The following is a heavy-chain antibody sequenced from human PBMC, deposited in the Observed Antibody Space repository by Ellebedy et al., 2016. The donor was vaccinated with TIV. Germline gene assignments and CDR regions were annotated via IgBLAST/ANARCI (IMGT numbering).Heavy chain of an antibody. V-gene: IGHV4-39*07. J-gene: IGHJ4*02. D-gene: IGHD6-19*01. CDR2: IYYSGRT. CDR1: GGSISGSGYY. Sequence: SETLSLXCTVSGGSISGSGYYWGWIRQPPGKGLEWIGSIYYSGRTHYNPSLMSRVTISIDTSKNQFSLKLSSLTAADTAVYYCARRGGAVASHFYFDYWGQGTLVTVSS. CDR3: ARRGGAVASHFYFDY.